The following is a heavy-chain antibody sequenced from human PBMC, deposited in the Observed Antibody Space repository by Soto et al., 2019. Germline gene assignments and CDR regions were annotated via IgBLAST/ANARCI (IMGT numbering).Heavy chain of an antibody. J-gene: IGHJ6*04. Sequence: QVQLVESGGGVVQPGRSLRLSCAASGFTFNSYGMHWVRQGPGNGLEWVAFISYDSTKTYYADSVKGRFTISRDNSTSARYVQMNSLTGEDTAVYYCARTRSAWSDFHYYSLDVWGEGTTVTVSS. D-gene: IGHD2-8*02. CDR3: ARTRSAWSDFHYYSLDV. CDR2: ISYDSTKT. CDR1: GFTFNSYG. V-gene: IGHV3-30*03.